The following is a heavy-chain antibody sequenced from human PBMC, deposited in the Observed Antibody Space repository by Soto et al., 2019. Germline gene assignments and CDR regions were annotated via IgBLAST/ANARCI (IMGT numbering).Heavy chain of an antibody. CDR1: GFTFSNAW. CDR3: TTVGVVAATNNWFDP. V-gene: IGHV3-15*07. J-gene: IGHJ5*02. D-gene: IGHD2-15*01. Sequence: EVQLVESGGGLVKPGGSLRLSCAASGFTFSNAWMNWVRQAPGKGLEWVGRIKSKTDGGTTDYAAPGKGRFTISRDDSKNTLYLQMNSLKTEDTAVYYCTTVGVVAATNNWFDPWGQGTLVTVSS. CDR2: IKSKTDGGTT.